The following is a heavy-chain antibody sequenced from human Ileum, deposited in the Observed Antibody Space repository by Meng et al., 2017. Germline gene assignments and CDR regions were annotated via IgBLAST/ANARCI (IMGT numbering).Heavy chain of an antibody. D-gene: IGHD3-10*01. CDR2: IYSSGRT. CDR3: AKATYLGSGYYFDY. CDR1: GDSINRGDPY. Sequence: QVRLQQWGAGLLKPSETLPLTCAVSGDSINRGDPYWTWIRQPPGKGPEWMGYIYSSGRTYYTPSLKGRLTISADTSQSTFSLKLNSVTATDTAVYFCAKATYLGSGYYFDYWGQGALVTVSS. J-gene: IGHJ4*02. V-gene: IGHV4-30-4*01.